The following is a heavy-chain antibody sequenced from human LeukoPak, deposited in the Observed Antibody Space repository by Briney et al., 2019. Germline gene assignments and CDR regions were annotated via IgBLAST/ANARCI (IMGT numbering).Heavy chain of an antibody. CDR2: IKQDGREK. CDR1: GFTFTNYW. V-gene: IGHV3-7*01. D-gene: IGHD3-22*01. J-gene: IGHJ4*02. Sequence: GGSLRLSCAASGFTFTNYWMSWVRQAQGKGLEWVANIKQDGREKYYVDSVKGRFTISRDNAKSTLYLQMNSLRAEDTAVYYCARLARDSSGYCFDYWGQGTLVTVST. CDR3: ARLARDSSGYCFDY.